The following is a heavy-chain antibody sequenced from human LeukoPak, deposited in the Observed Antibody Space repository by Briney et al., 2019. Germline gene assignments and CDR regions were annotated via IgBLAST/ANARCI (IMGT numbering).Heavy chain of an antibody. CDR3: AREMYGSGLYYFDY. D-gene: IGHD3-10*01. V-gene: IGHV3-48*03. CDR2: IVGGSSDRT. J-gene: IGHJ4*02. CDR1: GFTFSTYE. Sequence: GRSLRLSCAASGFTFSTYEMNWVRQAPGKGLEWVSYIVGGSSDRTYYADSVKGRFTISRENAKNTLYLHMNSLRAEDTAVYYCAREMYGSGLYYFDYWGQGTLVTVSS.